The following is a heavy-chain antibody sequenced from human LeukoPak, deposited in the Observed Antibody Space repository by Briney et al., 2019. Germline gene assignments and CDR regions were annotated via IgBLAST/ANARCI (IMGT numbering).Heavy chain of an antibody. CDR3: ARGQGYTSYYYYYGMDV. J-gene: IGHJ6*02. V-gene: IGHV4-34*01. CDR1: GGSFSGYY. Sequence: PSETLSLTCAVYGGSFSGYYWSWIRQPPGKGLEWIGEINHSGSTNYNPSPKSRVTISVDTSKNQFSLKLSSVTAADTAVYYCARGQGYTSYYYYYGMDVWGQGTTVTVSS. D-gene: IGHD5-12*01. CDR2: INHSGST.